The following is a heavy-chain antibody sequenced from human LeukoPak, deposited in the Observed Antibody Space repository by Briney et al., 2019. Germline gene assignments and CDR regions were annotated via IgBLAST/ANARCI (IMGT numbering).Heavy chain of an antibody. D-gene: IGHD1-1*01. CDR3: ARDLRNWDGGAYFDY. J-gene: IGHJ4*02. CDR2: ISGSGGST. V-gene: IGHV3-23*01. Sequence: GGSLRLSCAASGFTFSSYGMSWVRQAPGKGLEWVSAISGSGGSTYYADSVKGRFTISRDNSKNTLYLQMNSLRAEDTAVYYCARDLRNWDGGAYFDYWGQGTLVTVSS. CDR1: GFTFSSYG.